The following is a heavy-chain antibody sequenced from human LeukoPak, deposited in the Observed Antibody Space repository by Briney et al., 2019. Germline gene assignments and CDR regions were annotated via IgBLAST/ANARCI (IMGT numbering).Heavy chain of an antibody. V-gene: IGHV3-23*01. Sequence: PGGSLRLSCAASGFTFSSYAVSWVRQAPGKGLEWVSAISGSGGSTYYADSVKGRFTISRDNSKNTLYLQMNSLRAEDTAVYYCAKAPTYYDFWSEIWGQGTMVTVSS. CDR3: AKAPTYYDFWSEI. CDR2: ISGSGGST. CDR1: GFTFSSYA. D-gene: IGHD3-3*01. J-gene: IGHJ3*02.